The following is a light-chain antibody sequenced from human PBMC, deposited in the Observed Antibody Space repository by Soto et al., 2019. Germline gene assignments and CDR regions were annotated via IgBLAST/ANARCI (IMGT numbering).Light chain of an antibody. V-gene: IGKV3-20*01. CDR2: DAS. Sequence: EIVMTQSPATLSLSPGERATLSCRASQSVISSYLAWYQQKRGQAPRLLIYDASTRATGIPDRFSGSGSGADFTLTISRLEPEDFAVYFCQQYARSPLTFGGGTKVDIK. CDR1: QSVISSY. CDR3: QQYARSPLT. J-gene: IGKJ4*01.